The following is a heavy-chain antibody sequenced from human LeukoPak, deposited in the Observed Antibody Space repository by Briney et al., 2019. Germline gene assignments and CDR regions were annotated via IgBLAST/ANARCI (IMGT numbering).Heavy chain of an antibody. J-gene: IGHJ4*02. CDR2: IYSGGST. CDR1: GFTVSSNY. V-gene: IGHV3-53*05. D-gene: IGHD2-15*01. CDR3: AKDGSEEGFDY. Sequence: GGSLRLSCAASGFTVSSNYMSWVRQAPGKGLEWVSVIYSGGSTYYADSVKGRFTISRDNSKNTLYLQMNSLRTEDTTVYYCAKDGSEEGFDYWGQGTLVTVSS.